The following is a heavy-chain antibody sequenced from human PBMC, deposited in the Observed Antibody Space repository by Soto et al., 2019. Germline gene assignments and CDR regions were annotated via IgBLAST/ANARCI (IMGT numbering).Heavy chain of an antibody. J-gene: IGHJ4*02. CDR2: IFYTGTT. CDR3: ARLVVVAPVANV. V-gene: IGHV4-39*01. D-gene: IGHD2-21*01. Sequence: SETLSLTCSVSGGSVSYNSYYGGWIRQPPGKGLEWVGGIFYTGTTYYSPSLKDRVSISVDTSKNSFSLNLTSVTAADTAVYFCARLVVVAPVANVWGQGALVTVSS. CDR1: GGSVSYNSYY.